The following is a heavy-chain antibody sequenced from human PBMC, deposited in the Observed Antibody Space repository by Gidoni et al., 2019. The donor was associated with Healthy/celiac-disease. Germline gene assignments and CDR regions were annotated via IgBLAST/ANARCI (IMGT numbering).Heavy chain of an antibody. D-gene: IGHD3-22*01. V-gene: IGHV3-49*03. CDR3: TSGYYYDSSGYPFDY. J-gene: IGHJ4*02. CDR2: IRSKAYGGTT. CDR1: GFTFGDYA. Sequence: EVQLVESGGGLVQPGRSLRLSCPASGFTFGDYAMSWFRQAPGKGLEWVGFIRSKAYGGTTEYAASVKGRFTISRDDSKSIAYLQMNSLKTEDTAVYYCTSGYYYDSSGYPFDYWGQGTLVTVSS.